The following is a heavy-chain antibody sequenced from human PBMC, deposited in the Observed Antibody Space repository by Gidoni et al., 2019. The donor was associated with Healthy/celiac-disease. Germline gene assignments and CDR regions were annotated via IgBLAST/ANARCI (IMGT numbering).Heavy chain of an antibody. V-gene: IGHV1-2*02. CDR3: ARERRGVRGVNWWDP. CDR2: INANGGGT. Sequence: QVQLVQSGAEVKKPGASVQFSCKASGSTFTGYYMHWVRQAPGQGREWMGWINANGGGTNYEQKFQGRVTMTRDRSIRTAYMELSRRRADDTAVYYCARERRGVRGVNWWDPWGQGTLVTVSS. CDR1: GSTFTGYY. J-gene: IGHJ5*02. D-gene: IGHD3-10*01.